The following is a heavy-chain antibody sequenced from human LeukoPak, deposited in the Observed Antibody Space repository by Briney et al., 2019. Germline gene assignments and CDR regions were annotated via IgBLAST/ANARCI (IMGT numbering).Heavy chain of an antibody. J-gene: IGHJ4*02. Sequence: SVKVSCKASGGTFSSYAISWVRQAPGQGLEWMGRIIPILGIANYAQKFQGRVTITADKSTSTAYMELSSLRSEDTAVYYCARGADYGDSLFDYWGQGTLVTVSS. CDR3: ARGADYGDSLFDY. D-gene: IGHD4-17*01. CDR2: IIPILGIA. V-gene: IGHV1-69*04. CDR1: GGTFSSYA.